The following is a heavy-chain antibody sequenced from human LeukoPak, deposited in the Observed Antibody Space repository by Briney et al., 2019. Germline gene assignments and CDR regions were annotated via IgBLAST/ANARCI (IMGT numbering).Heavy chain of an antibody. J-gene: IGHJ4*02. Sequence: GGSLRLSCAVSGFTVSSNYMSWVRQAPGKGLEWVSVLYNGGNTYYADSVKGRFTISRDNSKNTLYLQMNSLRAEDTAVYYCESATPHFDYWGQGTLVTVSS. V-gene: IGHV3-53*01. CDR2: LYNGGNT. CDR3: ESATPHFDY. D-gene: IGHD2-15*01. CDR1: GFTVSSNY.